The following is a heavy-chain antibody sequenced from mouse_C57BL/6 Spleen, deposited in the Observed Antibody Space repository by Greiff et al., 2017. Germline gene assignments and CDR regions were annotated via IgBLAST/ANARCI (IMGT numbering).Heavy chain of an antibody. V-gene: IGHV5-15*01. J-gene: IGHJ1*03. CDR1: GFTFSDYG. Sequence: EVHLVESGGGLVQPGGSLKLSCAASGFTFSDYGMAWVRPAPRKGPEWVAFISNLAYSIYYADTVTGRFTISRENAKNTLYLEMSSLRSEDTAMYYCARSTVGGYFDVWGTGTTVTVSS. CDR2: ISNLAYSI. D-gene: IGHD1-1*01. CDR3: ARSTVGGYFDV.